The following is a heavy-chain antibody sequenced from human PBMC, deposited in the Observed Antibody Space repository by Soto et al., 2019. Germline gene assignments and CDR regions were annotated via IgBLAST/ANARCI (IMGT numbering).Heavy chain of an antibody. CDR3: ARENLGYCSSTSCPSYFDY. J-gene: IGHJ4*02. Sequence: EVQLLESGGGLVQPGGSLRLSCAASGFTFSSYAMSWVRQAPGKGLEWVSAISGSGGSTYYADSVKGRFTISRDNAKNSLYLQMNSLRAEDTAVYYCARENLGYCSSTSCPSYFDYWGQGTLVTVSS. V-gene: IGHV3-23*01. CDR1: GFTFSSYA. D-gene: IGHD2-2*01. CDR2: ISGSGGST.